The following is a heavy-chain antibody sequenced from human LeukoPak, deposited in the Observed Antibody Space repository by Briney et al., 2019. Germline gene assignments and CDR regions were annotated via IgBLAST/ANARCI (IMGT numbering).Heavy chain of an antibody. CDR1: GFTFSNYG. D-gene: IGHD1-26*01. CDR2: ISYDGSNK. Sequence: PGGSLRLSCAASGFTFSNYGMHWVRQAPGKGLEWVAVISYDGSNKYYADSVKGRFTISRDNSKNTLYLQMDSLRAEDTAVFYCSKDRGSGRYHLPDYWGQGTVLTVSS. CDR3: SKDRGSGRYHLPDY. V-gene: IGHV3-30*18. J-gene: IGHJ4*02.